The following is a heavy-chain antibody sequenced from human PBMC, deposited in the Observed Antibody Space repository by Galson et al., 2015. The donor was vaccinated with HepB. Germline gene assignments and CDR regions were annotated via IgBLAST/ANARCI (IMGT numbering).Heavy chain of an antibody. D-gene: IGHD3-10*01. CDR1: GFTFSSYG. Sequence: SLRLSCAASGFTFSSYGMHWVRQAPGKGLEWVAFIRYDGSNKYYADSVKGRFTISRDNSKNTLYLQMNSLRAEDTAVYYCAKDSDYYYYGMDVWGQGTTVTVSS. CDR3: AKDSDYYYYGMDV. CDR2: IRYDGSNK. J-gene: IGHJ6*02. V-gene: IGHV3-30*02.